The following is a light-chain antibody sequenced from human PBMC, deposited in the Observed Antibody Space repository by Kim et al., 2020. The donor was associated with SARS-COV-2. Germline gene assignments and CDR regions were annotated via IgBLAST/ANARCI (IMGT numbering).Light chain of an antibody. J-gene: IGKJ5*01. CDR3: HQYGSPPST. Sequence: SPGGKTTLSCRASRGVTSNYLAWYQQKPGQAPRLLIYIASSRATGIPDRFSGSGSETEFTLTISRLEPEDFAVYFCHQYGSPPSTFGQGTRLEIK. CDR1: RGVTSNY. V-gene: IGKV3-20*01. CDR2: IAS.